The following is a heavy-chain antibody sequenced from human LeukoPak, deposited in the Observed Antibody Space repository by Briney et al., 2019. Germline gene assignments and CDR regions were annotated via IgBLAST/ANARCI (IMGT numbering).Heavy chain of an antibody. CDR3: ARDPYYYESSGYFFGAFDI. V-gene: IGHV3-21*01. Sequence: GGSLRLSCAASGFTFSSYSMNWVRQAPGKGLEGVSSISSSSSYIYYADSVKGRFTIYRDNAKNSLHLQMNRLRAEDTAVYYCARDPYYYESSGYFFGAFDIWGQGTMVSVSS. D-gene: IGHD3-22*01. CDR2: ISSSSSYI. J-gene: IGHJ3*02. CDR1: GFTFSSYS.